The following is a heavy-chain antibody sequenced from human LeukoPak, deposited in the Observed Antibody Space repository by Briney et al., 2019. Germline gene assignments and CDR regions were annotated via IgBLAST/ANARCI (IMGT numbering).Heavy chain of an antibody. CDR1: GGSINRSSYY. CDR3: ARPRSSGWSAFDF. D-gene: IGHD6-19*01. Sequence: SETLSLTCTVSGGSINRSSYYWGWVRQPPGKGLEWIGSIFYSGSTYYNPSLKSRVTISVDTSKNQFSLKLSSVTAADTAVYYCARPRSSGWSAFDFWGQGNLATVSS. J-gene: IGHJ4*02. CDR2: IFYSGST. V-gene: IGHV4-39*01.